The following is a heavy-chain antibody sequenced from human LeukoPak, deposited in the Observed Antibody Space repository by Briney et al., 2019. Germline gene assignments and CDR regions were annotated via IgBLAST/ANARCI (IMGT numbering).Heavy chain of an antibody. Sequence: SETLSLTCTVTVSGDSVSSKSWSWIRQPPGKGLEWIGYIYTNGRTSYKPSLRSRVTISVDTSKNQFSLTLSSVTAADTAVYYCSVAGSWGQGTLVSVSS. CDR2: IYTNGRT. CDR3: SVAGS. V-gene: IGHV4-4*09. CDR1: GDSVSSKS. J-gene: IGHJ4*02. D-gene: IGHD2-15*01.